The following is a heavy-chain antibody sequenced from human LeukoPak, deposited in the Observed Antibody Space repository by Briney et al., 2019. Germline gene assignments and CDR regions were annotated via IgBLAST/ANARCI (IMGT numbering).Heavy chain of an antibody. Sequence: ASVKVSCKASGYTFTSYDINWVRQATGQGLEWMGWVNPNSGNTGYAQKFQGRVTMTRNTSISTAYMELSSLRSEDTAVYYCARGGRKLRFLEWPNDYWGQGTLVTVSS. D-gene: IGHD3-3*01. V-gene: IGHV1-8*01. J-gene: IGHJ4*02. CDR2: VNPNSGNT. CDR1: GYTFTSYD. CDR3: ARGGRKLRFLEWPNDY.